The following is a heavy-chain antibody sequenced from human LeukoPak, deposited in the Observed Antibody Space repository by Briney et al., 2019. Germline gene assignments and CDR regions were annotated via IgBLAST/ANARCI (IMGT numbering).Heavy chain of an antibody. D-gene: IGHD2-8*02. CDR1: RDTFNLE. V-gene: IGHV1-8*03. CDR2: INPDTHNT. CDR3: ARGLGFLLVGHWFDV. J-gene: IGHJ5*02. Sequence: ASVKVSCKSSRDTFNLEVNWLRQAPGQGPEWMGWINPDTHNTGFAEKFQGRLTLTRNPSICTAYMELSGPTSDDTAVYHCARGLGFLLVGHWFDVWGQGTLVTVSS.